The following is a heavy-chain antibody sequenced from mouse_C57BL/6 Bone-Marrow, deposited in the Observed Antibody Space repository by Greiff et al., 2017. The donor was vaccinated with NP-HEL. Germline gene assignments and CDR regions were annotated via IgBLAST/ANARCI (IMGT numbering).Heavy chain of an antibody. J-gene: IGHJ2*01. D-gene: IGHD2-3*01. CDR1: GFSFNTYA. Sequence: EVQLVESGGGLVQPKGSLKLSCAASGFSFNTYAMNWVRQAPGKGLEWVARIRSKSNNYATYYADSVKDRFTISRDDSESMLYLQMNNLKTEDTAMYYCVRPPGWLLRYYFDYWGQGTTLTVSS. V-gene: IGHV10-1*01. CDR3: VRPPGWLLRYYFDY. CDR2: IRSKSNNYAT.